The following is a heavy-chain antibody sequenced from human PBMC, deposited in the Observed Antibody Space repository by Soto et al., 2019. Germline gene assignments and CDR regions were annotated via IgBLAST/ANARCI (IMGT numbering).Heavy chain of an antibody. CDR3: ARQSLLWFGELLSSWFDP. CDR2: IYYSGST. D-gene: IGHD3-10*01. V-gene: IGHV4-39*01. CDR1: GGSISSSSYY. J-gene: IGHJ5*02. Sequence: SETLSLTCTVSGGSISSSSYYWGWIRQPPGKGLEWIGSIYYSGSTYYNPSLKSRVTISVDTSKNQFSLKLSSVTAADTAVYYCARQSLLWFGELLSSWFDPWGQGTLVTVSS.